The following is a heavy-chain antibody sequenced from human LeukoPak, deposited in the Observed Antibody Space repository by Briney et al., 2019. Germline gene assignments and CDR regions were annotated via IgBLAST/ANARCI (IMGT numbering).Heavy chain of an antibody. V-gene: IGHV4-34*01. Sequence: SETLSLTCAVYGGSFSGYYWSWIRQPPGKGLEWIGEINRSGSTNYNPSLKSRVTISVDTSKNQFSLKLSSVTAADTAVYYCARGRCSGGSCYSGYWYFDLWGRGTLVTVSS. J-gene: IGHJ2*01. D-gene: IGHD2-15*01. CDR1: GGSFSGYY. CDR3: ARGRCSGGSCYSGYWYFDL. CDR2: INRSGST.